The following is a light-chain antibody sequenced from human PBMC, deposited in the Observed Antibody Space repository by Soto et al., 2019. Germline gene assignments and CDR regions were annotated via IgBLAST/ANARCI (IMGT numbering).Light chain of an antibody. CDR3: QQLFDSPIT. V-gene: IGKV1-39*01. CDR2: AAS. CDR1: QSISSY. Sequence: DIQMTQSPSSLSASVGDRVTITCRASQSISSYLNWYQQKPGKALKLLIYAASSLQSGVPSRFSGSGSGTDFTLTISSLQPEDFATYYCQQLFDSPITFGQGTRLEIK. J-gene: IGKJ5*01.